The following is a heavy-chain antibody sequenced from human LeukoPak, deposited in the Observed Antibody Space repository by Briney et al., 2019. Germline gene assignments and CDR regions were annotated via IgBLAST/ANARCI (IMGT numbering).Heavy chain of an antibody. J-gene: IGHJ4*02. Sequence: PSETLSLTCAVSGGSFSGYYWSWVRQPPGKGLEWVGEINHSGSTNYNPSLKSRVTISVDTSKNQFSLKLSYMTAADTAVYYCARSRDGYNSRPRSFDYWGQGTLVTVSS. CDR1: GGSFSGYY. D-gene: IGHD5-24*01. CDR2: INHSGST. CDR3: ARSRDGYNSRPRSFDY. V-gene: IGHV4-34*01.